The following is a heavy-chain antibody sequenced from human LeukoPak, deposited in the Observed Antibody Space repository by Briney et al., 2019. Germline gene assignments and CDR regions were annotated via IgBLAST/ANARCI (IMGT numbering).Heavy chain of an antibody. Sequence: SVKVSCKASGGTFSSYAISWVRQAPGQGLEWMGGIIPIFGTANYAQKFQGRVTITADESTSTAYMQLSSLRSEDTAVYYCARELFGRGIVVAGSDYWGQGTLVTVSS. D-gene: IGHD3-22*01. CDR1: GGTFSSYA. CDR2: IIPIFGTA. CDR3: ARELFGRGIVVAGSDY. V-gene: IGHV1-69*13. J-gene: IGHJ4*02.